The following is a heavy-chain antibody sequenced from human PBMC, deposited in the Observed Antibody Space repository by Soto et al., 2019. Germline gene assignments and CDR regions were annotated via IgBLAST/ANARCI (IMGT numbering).Heavy chain of an antibody. J-gene: IGHJ4*02. D-gene: IGHD3-22*01. CDR1: GFTFSSYA. CDR2: ISGSGGST. Sequence: GGSLRLSCAASGFTFSSYARSWVRQAPGKGLEWVSAISGSGGSTYYADSVKGRFTISRDNSKNTLYLQMNSLRAEDTAVYYCAKDLYYYDSSGYYDYWGQGTLVTVSS. V-gene: IGHV3-23*01. CDR3: AKDLYYYDSSGYYDY.